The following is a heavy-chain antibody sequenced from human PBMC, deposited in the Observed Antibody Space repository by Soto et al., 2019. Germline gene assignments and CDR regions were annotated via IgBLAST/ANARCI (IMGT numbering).Heavy chain of an antibody. CDR3: ARVIRGAYYNSPLDT. CDR2: INPYSGGA. CDR1: GYTFTGYF. J-gene: IGHJ5*02. D-gene: IGHD3-10*01. V-gene: IGHV1-2*02. Sequence: ASVKVSCKASGYTFTGYFMHWVRQAPGQGLEWTGWINPYSGGADYAQSFQGRVTMTRDTSISTVYMELSRLRFDDTAVYYCARVIRGAYYNSPLDTWGQGTVVTAPQ.